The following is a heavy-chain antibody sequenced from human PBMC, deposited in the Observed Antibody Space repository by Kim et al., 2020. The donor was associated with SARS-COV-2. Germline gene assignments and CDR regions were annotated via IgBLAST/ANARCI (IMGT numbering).Heavy chain of an antibody. D-gene: IGHD2-15*01. Sequence: SETLSLTCTVSGGSISSSSYYWGWIRQPPGKGLEWIGSIYYSGSTYYNPSLKSRVTIPVDTSKNQFSLKLSSVTAADTAVYYCARHGRPCGGNIAGNLYYFDFWGQGTLVTVSS. CDR1: GGSISSSSYY. J-gene: IGHJ4*02. V-gene: IGHV4-39*01. CDR2: IYYSGST. CDR3: ARHGRPCGGNIAGNLYYFDF.